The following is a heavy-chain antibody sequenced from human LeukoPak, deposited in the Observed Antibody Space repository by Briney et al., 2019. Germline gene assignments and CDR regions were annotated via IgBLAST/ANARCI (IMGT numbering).Heavy chain of an antibody. CDR3: ASSKTSDGTGAFDI. D-gene: IGHD5-24*01. CDR2: ISSSSSTI. V-gene: IGHV3-48*01. CDR1: GFTFSSYS. J-gene: IGHJ3*02. Sequence: GGSLRLSCAASGFTFSSYSMNWVRQAPGKGLEWVSYISSSSSTIYYADSVKGRFTISRDNAKNSLYLQMNSLRAEDTAAYYCASSKTSDGTGAFDIWGQGTMVTVSS.